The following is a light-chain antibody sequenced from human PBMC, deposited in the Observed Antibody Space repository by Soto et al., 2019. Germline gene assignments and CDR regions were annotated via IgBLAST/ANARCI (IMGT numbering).Light chain of an antibody. CDR3: QQYGDSPLT. CDR2: GAS. V-gene: IGKV1-5*01. CDR1: QDISTY. J-gene: IGKJ4*01. Sequence: RLTQSPSSLSASVGDTVTISCRASQDISTYLAWYQQKPGKAPTLLIFGASSLHNGVPPRFAGSGSGSEFTLTINRLEPEDFALYYCQQYGDSPLTFGGGTKVEVK.